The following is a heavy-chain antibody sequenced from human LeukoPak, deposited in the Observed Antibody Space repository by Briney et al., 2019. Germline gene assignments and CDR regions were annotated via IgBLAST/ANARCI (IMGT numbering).Heavy chain of an antibody. D-gene: IGHD1-26*01. J-gene: IGHJ4*02. CDR2: IYYSGST. V-gene: IGHV4-61*05. Sequence: SETLSLTCTVSGDSISSSNYYWGWIRQPPGKGLEWIGYIYYSGSTNYNPSLKSRVTISVDTSKNQFSLKLSSVTAADTAVYYCARAVVGANPFDYWGQGTLVTVSS. CDR1: GDSISSSNYY. CDR3: ARAVVGANPFDY.